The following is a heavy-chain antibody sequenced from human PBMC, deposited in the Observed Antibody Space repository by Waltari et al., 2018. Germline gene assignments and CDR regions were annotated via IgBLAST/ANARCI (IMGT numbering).Heavy chain of an antibody. CDR2: IGQDGSQK. V-gene: IGHV3-7*01. CDR3: SCSDTFDIDY. CDR1: GFTGNDYG. J-gene: IGHJ4*02. Sequence: EVQVVESGGGLVRPGGSLRLSCGVSGFTGNDYGMTWVRQAPGKGLEWVANIGQDGSQKYYVDSVKGRFIISRDNAKNSLYLQMNSLRPEDTAVYYCSCSDTFDIDYWGQGTLVTVSS. D-gene: IGHD2-15*01.